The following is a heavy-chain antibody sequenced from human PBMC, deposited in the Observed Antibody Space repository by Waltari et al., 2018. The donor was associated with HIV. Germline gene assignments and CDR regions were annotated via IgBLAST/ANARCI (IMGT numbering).Heavy chain of an antibody. J-gene: IGHJ3*01. CDR2: VYFSGST. Sequence: QLHESGPRLVKSSETLSLKCTVSGASINSDSHYWGWIRESPGRGLEWLGSVYFSGSTYYNPSLKSRVTMSVDTSKSQFSLRLTSVTAADSAIYYCARRTYDATFDVWGLGTVVTVSS. CDR1: GASINSDSHY. D-gene: IGHD3-3*01. CDR3: ARRTYDATFDV. V-gene: IGHV4-39*01.